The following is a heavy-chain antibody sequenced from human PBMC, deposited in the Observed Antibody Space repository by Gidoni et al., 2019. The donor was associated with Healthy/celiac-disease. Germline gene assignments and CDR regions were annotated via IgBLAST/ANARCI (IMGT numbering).Heavy chain of an antibody. CDR1: GYTFTGYY. V-gene: IGHV1-2*02. D-gene: IGHD2-2*01. CDR2: INPNSGGT. CDR3: ARDYRVPAALSYYYGMDV. J-gene: IGHJ6*02. Sequence: VPLVQSGAEVKKPGASVKVSCKASGYTFTGYYMHWVRQAPGQGLEWMGWINPNSGGTNYAQKFQGRVTMTRDTSISTAYMELSRLRSDDTAVYYCARDYRVPAALSYYYGMDVWGQGTTVTVSS.